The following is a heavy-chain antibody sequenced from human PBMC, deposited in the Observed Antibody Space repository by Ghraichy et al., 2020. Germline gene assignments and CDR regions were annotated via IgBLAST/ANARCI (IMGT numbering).Heavy chain of an antibody. J-gene: IGHJ4*02. CDR2: IHHSGST. D-gene: IGHD2-21*02. V-gene: IGHV4-4*02. CDR1: GGSISTDKW. Sequence: SETLSPTCAVSGGSISTDKWWTWVRQPPGKGLEWIGEIHHSGSTNYNPSLKSRVSLSVDRSKNHFSLKMTSVTAADTAVYYCARGGDWQFDYWGQGTLVTVSS. CDR3: ARGGDWQFDY.